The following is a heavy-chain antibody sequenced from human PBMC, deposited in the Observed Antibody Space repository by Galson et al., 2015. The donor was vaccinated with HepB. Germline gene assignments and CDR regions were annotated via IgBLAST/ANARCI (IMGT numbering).Heavy chain of an antibody. Sequence: PALVKPTQTLTLTCTFSGFSLSTSGMCVSWIRQSPGKALEWLARIDWDDDKYYSTSLKTRLTTSKDTSKNQVVLTMTNMDPVGTATYYCAHTAYDSSGYYLSFDYWGQGTLVTVSS. V-gene: IGHV2-70*11. J-gene: IGHJ4*02. CDR1: GFSLSTSGMC. D-gene: IGHD3-22*01. CDR3: AHTAYDSSGYYLSFDY. CDR2: IDWDDDK.